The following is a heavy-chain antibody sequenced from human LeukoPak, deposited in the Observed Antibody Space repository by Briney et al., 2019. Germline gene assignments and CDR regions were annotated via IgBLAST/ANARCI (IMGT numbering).Heavy chain of an antibody. Sequence: SETLSLTCTVSGGSISSYYWSWIRQPPGKGLEWLGYIYYSGSTNYNPSLKSRVTISVDTSKNQFSLKLSSVTAADTAVYYCARARQYCSGGSCYSSLASRFDPWGQGTLVTVSS. J-gene: IGHJ5*02. CDR1: GGSISSYY. V-gene: IGHV4-59*01. D-gene: IGHD2-15*01. CDR2: IYYSGST. CDR3: ARARQYCSGGSCYSSLASRFDP.